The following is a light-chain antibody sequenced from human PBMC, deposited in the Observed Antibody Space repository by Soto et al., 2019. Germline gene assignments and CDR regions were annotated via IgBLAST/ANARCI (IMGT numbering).Light chain of an antibody. CDR3: QQSYTTPWT. Sequence: DIQMTQSPSSLSLSVGDGVTITCRASQTISNYLNWYQQKPGRAPRLRIHAASTLQSGVPSRFSGSGSGTDFTLTISSLEPEDFATYFCQQSYTTPWTFGLGTKVE. V-gene: IGKV1-39*01. J-gene: IGKJ1*01. CDR2: AAS. CDR1: QTISNY.